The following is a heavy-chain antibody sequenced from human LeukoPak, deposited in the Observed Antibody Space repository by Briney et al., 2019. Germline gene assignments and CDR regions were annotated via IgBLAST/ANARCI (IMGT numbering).Heavy chain of an antibody. CDR1: GYTFTGYD. V-gene: IGHV1-2*02. CDR2: INPNNGDT. Sequence: GASVKVSCEASGYTFTGYDMHWVRQAPGQGLEWMGWINPNNGDTNYAQNFQGRVTMTRDTSISTAYMELNRLRSDDTAVYYCARDGSSVAGFDYWGQGTLVTVSS. J-gene: IGHJ4*02. CDR3: ARDGSSVAGFDY. D-gene: IGHD6-19*01.